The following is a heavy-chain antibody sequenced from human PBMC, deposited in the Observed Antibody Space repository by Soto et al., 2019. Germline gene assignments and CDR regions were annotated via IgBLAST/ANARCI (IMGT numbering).Heavy chain of an antibody. CDR1: GGSISSYY. CDR2: IYYSGST. Sequence: SETLSLTCTVSGGSISSYYWSWIRQPPGKGLEWIGYIYYSGSTNYNPSLKSRVTISVDTSKNQFSLKLSSVTAADTAVYYCARENYYDSSGYRTFDYWGQGTLVTVSS. J-gene: IGHJ4*02. V-gene: IGHV4-59*01. CDR3: ARENYYDSSGYRTFDY. D-gene: IGHD3-22*01.